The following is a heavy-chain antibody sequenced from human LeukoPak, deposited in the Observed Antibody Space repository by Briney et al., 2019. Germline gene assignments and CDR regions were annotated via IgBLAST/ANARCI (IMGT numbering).Heavy chain of an antibody. CDR2: IYTRGST. CDR3: AREGLNMVRGVIPKEAWGWFDP. J-gene: IGHJ5*02. Sequence: TLSLTCTVSGGSISSGSYYWSWIRQPAGKGLEWIGRIYTRGSTNYNPSLKTRVTISVDTSKNQFSLKLNSVTAADTAVYYCAREGLNMVRGVIPKEAWGWFDPWGQGTLITVSS. V-gene: IGHV4-61*02. D-gene: IGHD3-10*01. CDR1: GGSISSGSYY.